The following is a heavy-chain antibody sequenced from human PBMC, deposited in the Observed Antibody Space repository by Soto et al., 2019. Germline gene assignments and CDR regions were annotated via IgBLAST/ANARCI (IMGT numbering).Heavy chain of an antibody. CDR1: GFTFSSYG. V-gene: IGHV3-30*18. D-gene: IGHD5-12*01. Sequence: GGSLRLSCAASGFTFSSYGMHWVRQAPGKGLGWVAVISYDGSNKYYADSVKGRFTISRDNSKNTLYLQMNSLRAEDTAVYYCAKDLASPHYYGMDVWGQGTTVTVSS. J-gene: IGHJ6*02. CDR3: AKDLASPHYYGMDV. CDR2: ISYDGSNK.